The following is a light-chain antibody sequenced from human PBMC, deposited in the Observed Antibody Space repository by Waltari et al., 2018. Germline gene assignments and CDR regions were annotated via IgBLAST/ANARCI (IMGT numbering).Light chain of an antibody. CDR2: GAS. CDR3: QHYNNWPRT. CDR1: QSFSTN. V-gene: IGKV3-15*01. J-gene: IGKJ1*01. Sequence: ETVMTQSPVTLSVSPGESATLSYRASQSFSTNLAWYQQKPGQAPRLLIYGASTRAPGIPARFSGSGSATEFTLTISSLQSEDFAVYYCQHYNNWPRTFGQGTKVEIK.